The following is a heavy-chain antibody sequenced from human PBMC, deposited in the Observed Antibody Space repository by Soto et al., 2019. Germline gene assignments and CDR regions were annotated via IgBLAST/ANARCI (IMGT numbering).Heavy chain of an antibody. CDR3: GRVGRGWGLLSGYYYYGMDV. D-gene: IGHD1-26*01. CDR2: IYPGDSDT. Sequence: GESLKISCKGSGYSFTSYWIGWVRQMPGKGLEWMGIIYPGDSDTRYSPSFQGQVTISADKSISTAYLQWSSLKASDTAMYYCGRVGRGWGLLSGYYYYGMDVWGQGTTVTVSS. CDR1: GYSFTSYW. J-gene: IGHJ6*02. V-gene: IGHV5-51*01.